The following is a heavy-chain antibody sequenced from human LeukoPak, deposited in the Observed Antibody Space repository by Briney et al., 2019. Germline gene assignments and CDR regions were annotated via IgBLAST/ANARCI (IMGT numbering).Heavy chain of an antibody. CDR3: ARDWSGTTLVPPDY. V-gene: IGHV3-48*01. D-gene: IGHD1-1*01. CDR1: GFTFSSHS. CDR2: ISSSSTI. J-gene: IGHJ4*02. Sequence: GGSLRLSCAASGFTFSSHSMNWLRQAPGKGLEWVSYISSSSTIYYADSVKGRFTISRDNAKNSLYLQLNSLRAEDTAMYFCARDWSGTTLVPPDYWGQGTLVTVSS.